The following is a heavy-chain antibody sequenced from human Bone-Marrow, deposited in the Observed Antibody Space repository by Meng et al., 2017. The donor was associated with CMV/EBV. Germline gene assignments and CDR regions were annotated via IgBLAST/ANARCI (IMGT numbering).Heavy chain of an antibody. CDR3: AKGYCSSTSCYPYYFDY. D-gene: IGHD2-2*01. J-gene: IGHJ4*02. Sequence: GESLKISCAASGFTFSSYDMHWVRQATGKGLEWVSAIGTAGDTYYPGSVKGRFTISRENAKNSLYLQMNSLRAGDTAVYYCAKGYCSSTSCYPYYFDYWGQGTLVTVSS. CDR2: IGTAGDT. CDR1: GFTFSSYD. V-gene: IGHV3-13*01.